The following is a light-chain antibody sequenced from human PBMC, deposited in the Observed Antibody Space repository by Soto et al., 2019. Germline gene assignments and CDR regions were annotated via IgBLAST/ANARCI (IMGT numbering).Light chain of an antibody. V-gene: IGKV3-11*01. Sequence: EIVLTQSPATLSSSPGETATLSCRTSQYVGTRLAWYQHKPGQAPRLLIYYTSNRATGVPVRFSGSGSGTDFTLTISSLAPEDFAIYYCHQRQSWPRTFGQGTKVDIK. CDR2: YTS. CDR1: QYVGTR. J-gene: IGKJ1*01. CDR3: HQRQSWPRT.